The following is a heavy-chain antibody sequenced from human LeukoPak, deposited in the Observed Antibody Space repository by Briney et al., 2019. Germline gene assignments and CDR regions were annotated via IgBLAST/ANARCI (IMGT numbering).Heavy chain of an antibody. CDR2: IHTSGSA. V-gene: IGHV4-4*07. CDR3: ARERIRPSLGSDAFDI. J-gene: IGHJ3*02. D-gene: IGHD3-3*02. CDR1: GSSFNSYY. Sequence: SETLSLTCTVSGSSFNSYYWSWIRQPAGKGLEWIGRIHTSGSADYSPSLQSRVTISVDMSKKEFSLKLTSVTAADTAVYYCARERIRPSLGSDAFDIWGQGTMVTVSS.